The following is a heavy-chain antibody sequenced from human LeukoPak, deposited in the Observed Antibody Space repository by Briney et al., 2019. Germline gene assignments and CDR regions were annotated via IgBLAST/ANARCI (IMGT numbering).Heavy chain of an antibody. J-gene: IGHJ4*02. D-gene: IGHD6-13*01. CDR2: ISGSGSGGST. CDR1: GFTLSSYT. CDR3: AKRATAGGFDS. Sequence: GGSLRLSCAASGFTLSSYTMNWVRQAPGKGLEWVSSISGSGSGGSTYYADAVKGRFTISRDNSKSTLYLQMTSLRVDDTAVYYCAKRATAGGFDSWGQGTLVTVSS. V-gene: IGHV3-23*01.